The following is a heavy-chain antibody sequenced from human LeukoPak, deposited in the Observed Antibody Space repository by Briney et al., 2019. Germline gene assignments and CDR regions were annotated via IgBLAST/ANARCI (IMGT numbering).Heavy chain of an antibody. Sequence: SGPALLQAPPTLTLTFTFSGFAPRTRGRCVCWIRQPPEKALEGLSLIDWDEDKYYSTSLKTRLTISKDTSKNQVVLTMTNMDPVDTATYYCARIKVDDILTGYYRYFDYWGQGTLVTVSS. V-gene: IGHV2-70*01. D-gene: IGHD3-9*01. CDR1: GFAPRTRGRC. CDR2: IDWDEDK. CDR3: ARIKVDDILTGYYRYFDY. J-gene: IGHJ4*02.